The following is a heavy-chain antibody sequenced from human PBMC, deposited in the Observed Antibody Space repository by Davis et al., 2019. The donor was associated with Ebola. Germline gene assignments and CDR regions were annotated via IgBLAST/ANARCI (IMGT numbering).Heavy chain of an antibody. CDR3: AREMAATFEH. V-gene: IGHV4-31*03. J-gene: IGHJ4*02. CDR2: IYYSGST. CDR1: GGSISSGGYY. D-gene: IGHD5-24*01. Sequence: MPSETLSLTCTVSGGSISSGGYYWTWIRQHPGKGLEWIGSIYYSGSTYYNPSLKSRVTISLDTSKNQFSLKLSSVTAADTAVYYCAREMAATFEHWGQGTLVTVSS.